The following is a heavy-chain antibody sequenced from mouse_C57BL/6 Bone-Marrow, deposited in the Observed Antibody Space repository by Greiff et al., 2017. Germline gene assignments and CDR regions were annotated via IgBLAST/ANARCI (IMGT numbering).Heavy chain of an antibody. CDR2: IRSKSNNYAT. V-gene: IGHV10-1*01. Sequence: DVKLVESGGGLVQPKGSLKLSCAASGFSFNTYAMNWVRQAPGKGLEWVARIRSKSNNYATYYADSVKDRFTISRDDSESMLYLQMNNLKTEDTAMYYCVRQEVINGDFDYWGQGTTLTVSS. D-gene: IGHD2-3*01. CDR1: GFSFNTYA. J-gene: IGHJ2*01. CDR3: VRQEVINGDFDY.